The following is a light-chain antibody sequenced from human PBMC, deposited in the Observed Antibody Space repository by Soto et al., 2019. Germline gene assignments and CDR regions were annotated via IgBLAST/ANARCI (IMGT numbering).Light chain of an antibody. Sequence: SYELTQPPSVSVSPGQTASITCSGDKLGDKYACWYQQKPGQSPVLVIYQDSKRPSGIPERFSGSNSGNTATLTISGTQAMDEADYYCQVWDSSRDHVVFGGGTKLTVL. V-gene: IGLV3-1*01. CDR1: KLGDKY. J-gene: IGLJ2*01. CDR3: QVWDSSRDHVV. CDR2: QDS.